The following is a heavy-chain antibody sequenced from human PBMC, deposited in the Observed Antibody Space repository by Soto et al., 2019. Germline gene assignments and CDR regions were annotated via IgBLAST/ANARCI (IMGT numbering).Heavy chain of an antibody. CDR1: GVRFYIYN. J-gene: IGHJ4*02. D-gene: IGHD6-13*01. Sequence: GGCIGLSIASSGVRFYIYNMNWFRQNTGKGLEWVSSISTNSNYIYYADSVKGRFTVSRDNAKKSLFLQMNSLRADDSAVYYCARDPTGSSWPYYFDYWGLGNLVTGSS. CDR2: ISTNSNYI. CDR3: ARDPTGSSWPYYFDY. V-gene: IGHV3-21*01.